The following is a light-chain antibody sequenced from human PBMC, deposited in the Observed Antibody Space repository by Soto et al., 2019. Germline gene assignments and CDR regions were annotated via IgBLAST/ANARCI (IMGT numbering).Light chain of an antibody. CDR2: GAT. J-gene: IGKJ5*01. Sequence: IVLTQSPGTLSLSPGERATLSCRASQSVSGNYLAWYQQKLGQAPRLLIYGATSRATGIPARFSGSGSGTDFTLTISSLEPEDFAVYYCQQRSNWITFGQGTRVEIK. CDR1: QSVSGNY. CDR3: QQRSNWIT. V-gene: IGKV3D-20*02.